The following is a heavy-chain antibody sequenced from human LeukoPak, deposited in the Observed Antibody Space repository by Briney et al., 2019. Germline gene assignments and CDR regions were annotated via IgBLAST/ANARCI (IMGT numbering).Heavy chain of an antibody. CDR2: IIPIFGTA. J-gene: IGHJ6*03. D-gene: IGHD6-13*01. Sequence: ASVKVSCKASGGTFSSYAISWVRQAPGQGLEWMGGIIPIFGTANYAQKFQGRVTITADETTSTAYMELSSLRSEDTAVYYCAGPSKPAAAGSPYYYYYYMDVWGKGTTVTISS. CDR1: GGTFSSYA. V-gene: IGHV1-69*13. CDR3: AGPSKPAAAGSPYYYYYYMDV.